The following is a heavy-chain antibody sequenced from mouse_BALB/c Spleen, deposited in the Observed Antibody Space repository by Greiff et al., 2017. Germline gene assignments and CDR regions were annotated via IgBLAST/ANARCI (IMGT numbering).Heavy chain of an antibody. J-gene: IGHJ4*01. Sequence: ESGPGLVKPSQSLSLTCSVTGYSITSGYYWNWIRQFPGNKLEWMGYISYDGSNNYNPSLKNRISITRDTSKNQFFLKLNSVTTEDTATYYCAYYRYDAMDYWGQGTSVTVSS. D-gene: IGHD2-14*01. CDR3: AYYRYDAMDY. CDR1: GYSITSGYY. CDR2: ISYDGSN. V-gene: IGHV3-6*02.